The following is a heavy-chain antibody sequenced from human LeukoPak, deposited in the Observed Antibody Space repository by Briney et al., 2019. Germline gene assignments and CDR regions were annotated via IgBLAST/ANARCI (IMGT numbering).Heavy chain of an antibody. CDR2: IRYDGSNK. J-gene: IGHJ4*02. D-gene: IGHD5-18*01. V-gene: IGHV3-30*02. CDR3: AKYRPGSYGPFDY. Sequence: GVSLRLSCAAAGFTFSSYGMHWVRQAPGKGLEWVAFIRYDGSNKYYADSVKGRFTISRDNSKNTLYLQMNSLRAEDTAVYYCAKYRPGSYGPFDYRGQGTLVTVSS. CDR1: GFTFSSYG.